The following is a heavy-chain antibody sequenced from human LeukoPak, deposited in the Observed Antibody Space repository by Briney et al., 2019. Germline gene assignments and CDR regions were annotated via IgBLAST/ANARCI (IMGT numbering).Heavy chain of an antibody. J-gene: IGHJ4*02. V-gene: IGHV3-11*01. CDR1: GFTFSDYY. Sequence: PGGSLRLSCAASGFTFSDYYMTWIRQAPGKELEWVSYISSSGSTIYYGGSVKGRFTISRDNAKNSLSLQMNSLRAEDTAVYYCAYSSMGLDTAMVPIDYWGQGTLVTVSS. CDR3: AYSSMGLDTAMVPIDY. CDR2: ISSSGSTI. D-gene: IGHD5-18*01.